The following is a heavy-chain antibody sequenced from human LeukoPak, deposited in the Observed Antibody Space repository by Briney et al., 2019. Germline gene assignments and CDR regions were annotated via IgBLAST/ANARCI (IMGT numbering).Heavy chain of an antibody. Sequence: SETLSLTCTVSGGSISSYYWSWIRRPAGKGLEWIGRIYTSGSTNYNPSLKSRVTMSVDTSKNQFSLKLSSVTAADTAVYYCARSYSSSWYTGFDPWGQGTLVTVSS. D-gene: IGHD6-13*01. V-gene: IGHV4-4*07. CDR2: IYTSGST. J-gene: IGHJ5*02. CDR1: GGSISSYY. CDR3: ARSYSSSWYTGFDP.